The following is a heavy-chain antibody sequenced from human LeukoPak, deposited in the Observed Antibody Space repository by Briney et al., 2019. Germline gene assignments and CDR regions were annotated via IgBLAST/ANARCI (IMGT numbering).Heavy chain of an antibody. J-gene: IGHJ5*02. V-gene: IGHV3-66*01. Sequence: GGSLRLSCTASGLTFSTNYMSWVRQAPGKGLEWVSVLYRGGNTYYADSVKGRFTISRDNSKNTVFLQMNSLTAADTAVYYCARDSTSGWYHDHWGQGTLVTVSS. D-gene: IGHD6-19*01. CDR1: GLTFSTNY. CDR2: LYRGGNT. CDR3: ARDSTSGWYHDH.